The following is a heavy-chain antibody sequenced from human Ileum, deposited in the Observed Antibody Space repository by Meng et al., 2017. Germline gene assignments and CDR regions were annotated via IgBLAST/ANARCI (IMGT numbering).Heavy chain of an antibody. CDR1: GGSFSSDNYY. Sequence: QVQLQESGPGLVKPSQTLSLTCSVSGGSFSSDNYYWTWIRQTPGKGLEWIGLTYYNGSPFYNPSLRSRVTISVDTSKDQFSLKLTSVTAADTAVYYCARERRHYYGSGSFDYWGQGILAPSPQ. CDR2: TYYNGSP. D-gene: IGHD3-10*01. V-gene: IGHV4-30-4*01. J-gene: IGHJ4*02. CDR3: ARERRHYYGSGSFDY.